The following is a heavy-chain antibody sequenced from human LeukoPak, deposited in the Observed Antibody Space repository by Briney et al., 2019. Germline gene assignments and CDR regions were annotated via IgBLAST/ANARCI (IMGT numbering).Heavy chain of an antibody. Sequence: SETLSLTCTVSGGSINNYYWSWIRQPPGEGLEWIGYIYFTGSTNYNPSLKTRVTMSVDMSKNQFSLKLTSVTAADTAVYYCAKSNGYGLIDIWGQGTMVTVSS. D-gene: IGHD3-22*01. CDR3: AKSNGYGLIDI. CDR2: IYFTGST. CDR1: GGSINNYY. J-gene: IGHJ3*02. V-gene: IGHV4-59*01.